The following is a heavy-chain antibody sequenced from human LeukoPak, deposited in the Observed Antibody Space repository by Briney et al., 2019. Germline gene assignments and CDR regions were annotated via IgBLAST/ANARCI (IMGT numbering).Heavy chain of an antibody. CDR1: GFTFSVYS. J-gene: IGHJ4*02. Sequence: GGSLRLSCDASGFTFSVYSMNWVRQAPGKGLEWVSYISSSSSTTYYADSVKGRFTISRDNAKNSLYLQMNSLRAEDTAVYFCARDSMIPPRGDYWGQGTLVTVSS. D-gene: IGHD3-22*01. CDR3: ARDSMIPPRGDY. CDR2: ISSSSSTT. V-gene: IGHV3-48*01.